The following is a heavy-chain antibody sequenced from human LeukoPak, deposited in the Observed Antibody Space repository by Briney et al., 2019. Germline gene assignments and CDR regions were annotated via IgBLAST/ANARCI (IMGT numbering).Heavy chain of an antibody. D-gene: IGHD3-22*01. V-gene: IGHV3-7*01. CDR3: ARDSPPYYYDSSGGFDY. Sequence: GGSLRLSCAASGFTFSSYAMSWVRQAPGKGLEWVANIKQDGSEKYYVDSVKGRFTISRDNAKNSLYLQMNSLRAEDTAVYYRARDSPPYYYDSSGGFDYWGQGTLVTVSS. J-gene: IGHJ4*02. CDR1: GFTFSSYA. CDR2: IKQDGSEK.